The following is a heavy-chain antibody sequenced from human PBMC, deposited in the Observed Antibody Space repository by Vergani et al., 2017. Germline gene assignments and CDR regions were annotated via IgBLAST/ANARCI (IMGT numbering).Heavy chain of an antibody. CDR2: ISGSGGST. CDR3: AKPSYDSSGYYGF. V-gene: IGHV3-23*01. Sequence: EVQLLESGGGLVQPGGSLRLSCAASGFTFSSYAMSWVRQAPGKGLEWVSAISGSGGSTYYADSVKGRFTISRDNSKNTLYLQMNSPRAEDTAVYYCAKPSYDSSGYYGFWGQGTLVTVSS. D-gene: IGHD3-22*01. CDR1: GFTFSSYA. J-gene: IGHJ4*02.